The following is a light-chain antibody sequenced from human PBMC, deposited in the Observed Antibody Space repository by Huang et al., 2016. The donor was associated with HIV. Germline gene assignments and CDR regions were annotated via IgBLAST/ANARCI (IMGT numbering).Light chain of an antibody. J-gene: IGKJ2*01. V-gene: IGKV4-1*01. Sequence: DIVMNQSPDSLAVSLGERATINCKSSQTVLYSSNTKSHLGWYQQKPGQPPKLLIYCASTRESGVPDRFSGSGSGTYFTLTISSLQAEDVAVYYCQQYYSTPYTFGQGTKLEIK. CDR2: CAS. CDR3: QQYYSTPYT. CDR1: QTVLYSSNTKSH.